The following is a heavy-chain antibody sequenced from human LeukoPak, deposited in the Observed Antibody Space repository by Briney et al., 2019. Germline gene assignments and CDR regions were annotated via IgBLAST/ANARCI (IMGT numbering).Heavy chain of an antibody. CDR2: ISYDGSNK. V-gene: IGHV3-30*18. D-gene: IGHD6-19*01. J-gene: IGHJ6*02. CDR3: AKATTYSSGWSYYYYYGMDV. Sequence: GGSLRLSCAASGFTFSSYGMHWVRQAPGKGLEWVAIISYDGSNKYYADSVKGRFTISRDNSKSTLFLQMNSLRAEDTAVYYCAKATTYSSGWSYYYYYGMDVWGQGTTVTVSS. CDR1: GFTFSSYG.